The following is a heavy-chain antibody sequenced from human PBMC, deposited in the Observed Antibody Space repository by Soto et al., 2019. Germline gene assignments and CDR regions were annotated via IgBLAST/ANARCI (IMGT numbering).Heavy chain of an antibody. Sequence: GGSLRLSCAASGFTFDTYWMNWVRQAPGKGPEWLPGINSDGTISSYADSVKGRFTISRDNARNTLSLQMNSLRADDTAVYYCARLSGDHSAFFSYGMDAWGQGTTVTVSS. J-gene: IGHJ6*02. CDR1: GFTFDTYW. CDR3: ARLSGDHSAFFSYGMDA. D-gene: IGHD2-21*01. V-gene: IGHV3-74*01. CDR2: INSDGTIS.